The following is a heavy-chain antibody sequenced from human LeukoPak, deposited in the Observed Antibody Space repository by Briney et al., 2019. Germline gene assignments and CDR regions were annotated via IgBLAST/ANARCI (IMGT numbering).Heavy chain of an antibody. J-gene: IGHJ4*02. Sequence: PGRSLRLAWAASGFTFSSYAMEWVRQAPGKGLEWVAVISYDGSNKYYADSVKGRFTISRDNSKNTLYLQMNSLRAEDTAVYYCARDPRGFDCPPHYFDYWGQGTLVTVSS. CDR1: GFTFSSYA. CDR2: ISYDGSNK. CDR3: ARDPRGFDCPPHYFDY. D-gene: IGHD3-9*01. V-gene: IGHV3-30*04.